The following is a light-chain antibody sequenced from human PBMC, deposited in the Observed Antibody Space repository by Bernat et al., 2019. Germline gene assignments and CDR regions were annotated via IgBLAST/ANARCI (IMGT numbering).Light chain of an antibody. CDR3: CSYAGSSTPYV. CDR2: EVS. V-gene: IGLV2-23*02. J-gene: IGLJ1*01. CDR1: SSDVGSYNL. Sequence: QSALTQPASVSGSPGQSITISCTGTSSDVGSYNLVSWYQQHPGKAPKLMIYEVSKRPSGVSNRLSGSKSGNTASLTISRLQSEDEADYYCCSYAGSSTPYVFGTGTKVTVL.